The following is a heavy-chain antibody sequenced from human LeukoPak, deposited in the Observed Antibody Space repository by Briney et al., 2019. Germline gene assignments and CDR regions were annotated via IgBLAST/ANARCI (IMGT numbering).Heavy chain of an antibody. J-gene: IGHJ4*02. Sequence: KASQTLSLTCTVSGGSISSGSYYWSWIRQPAGKGLEWIGRIYTSGSTNYNPSLKSRVTISVDTSKNQFSLKLSSVTAADTAVYYCARDSSGSGSYYPDYWGQGTLVTVSS. D-gene: IGHD3-10*01. CDR3: ARDSSGSGSYYPDY. CDR2: IYTSGST. CDR1: GGSISSGSYY. V-gene: IGHV4-61*02.